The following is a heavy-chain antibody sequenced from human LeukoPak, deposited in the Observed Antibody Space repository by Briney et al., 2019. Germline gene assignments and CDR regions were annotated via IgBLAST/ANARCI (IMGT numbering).Heavy chain of an antibody. Sequence: PSETLSLTCAVYGGSFSGYHWSWIRQPPGKGLEWIGEINHSGSTNYNPSLKSRVTISVDTSKNQFSLKLSSVTAADTAVYYCARMPRYDYVWGSYRSFDYWGQGTLVTVSS. J-gene: IGHJ4*02. CDR1: GGSFSGYH. CDR2: INHSGST. V-gene: IGHV4-34*01. CDR3: ARMPRYDYVWGSYRSFDY. D-gene: IGHD3-16*02.